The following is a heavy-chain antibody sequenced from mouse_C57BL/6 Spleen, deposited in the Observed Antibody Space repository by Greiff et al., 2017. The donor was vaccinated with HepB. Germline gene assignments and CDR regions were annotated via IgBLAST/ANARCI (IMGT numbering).Heavy chain of an antibody. CDR3: TRVYDYGAWFAY. D-gene: IGHD2-4*01. J-gene: IGHJ3*01. V-gene: IGHV5-9-1*02. Sequence: DVMLVESGEGLVKPGGSLKLSCAASGFTFSSYAMSWVRQTPEKRLEWVAYISSGGDYIYYADTVKGRFTISRDNARNTLYLQMSSLKSEDTAMYYCTRVYDYGAWFAYWGQGTLVTVSA. CDR1: GFTFSSYA. CDR2: ISSGGDYI.